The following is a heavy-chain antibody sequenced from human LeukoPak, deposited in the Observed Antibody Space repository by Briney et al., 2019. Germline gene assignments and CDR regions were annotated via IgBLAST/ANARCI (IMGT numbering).Heavy chain of an antibody. CDR2: ISYDGSNK. V-gene: IGHV3-30*18. CDR3: AKSFWSGYSVNYYCYGMDV. Sequence: GGSLRLSCAASGFTFSRYGMHWVRQAPGKGLEWVAVISYDGSNKYYEDSVKGRITISRDNSKNTLYLQMNSLRAEDTAVYYCAKSFWSGYSVNYYCYGMDVWGQGTTVTVSS. CDR1: GFTFSRYG. J-gene: IGHJ6*02. D-gene: IGHD3-3*01.